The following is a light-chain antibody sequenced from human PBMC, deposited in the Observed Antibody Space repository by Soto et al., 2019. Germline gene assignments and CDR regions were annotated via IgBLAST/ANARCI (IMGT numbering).Light chain of an antibody. V-gene: IGKV3-20*01. CDR2: GAS. CDR1: QSVSSSY. J-gene: IGKJ1*01. CDR3: QQYSNLWT. Sequence: EIVLTQSPGTLSLSPGGRATLSCMASQSVSSSYLAWYQQKPGQAPRLLIYGASSRATGVPDRFSGSGSGTDFTLSISRLEPEDFAVYYCQQYSNLWTFGQGTKVDIK.